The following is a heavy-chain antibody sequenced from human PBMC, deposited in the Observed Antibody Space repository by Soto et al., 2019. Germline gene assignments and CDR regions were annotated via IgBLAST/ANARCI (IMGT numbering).Heavy chain of an antibody. V-gene: IGHV1-3*04. CDR1: GFTFSHHS. J-gene: IGHJ5*02. CDR2: INSDTGYT. Sequence: GASVKVSCKASGFTFSHHSIHWVRQAPGQRLEWMGWINSDTGYTKYSQKFHARLTITWDSSAKTAYMELSSLQSEDTAVYYCVRGKEAGVWFDPWGQGTLVTVSS. CDR3: VRGKEAGVWFDP. D-gene: IGHD3-10*01.